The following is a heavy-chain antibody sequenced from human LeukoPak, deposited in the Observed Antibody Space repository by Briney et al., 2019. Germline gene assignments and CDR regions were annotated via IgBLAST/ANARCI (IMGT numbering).Heavy chain of an antibody. CDR1: VYTFTSYY. D-gene: IGHD6-6*01. CDR2: INPSGGST. CDR3: ASRASPAHLEHVYYYYGMDV. J-gene: IGHJ6*02. V-gene: IGHV1-46*01. Sequence: GASVNVSCKASVYTFTSYYMHWVRQARGQGREGMGVINPSGGSTIHAQKFQGRVTMTRDTSTSTVYMELSSLRSEDTAVYYCASRASPAHLEHVYYYYGMDVWGQGTTVTVSS.